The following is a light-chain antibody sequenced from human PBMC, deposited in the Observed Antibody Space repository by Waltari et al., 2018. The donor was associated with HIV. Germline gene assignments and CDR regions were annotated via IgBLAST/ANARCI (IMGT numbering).Light chain of an antibody. CDR3: QVWDSSSDHVL. Sequence: SSVLPQPPSVSVAPGKTAMITCGGNNIERKSVNWYKQKAGQAPVLLIYYDSDRPSEIPERFSGSNSGNTATLTISRVGDGDEADYCWQVWDSSSDHVLFGGGTKLTVL. J-gene: IGLJ2*01. V-gene: IGLV3-21*04. CDR2: YDS. CDR1: NIERKS.